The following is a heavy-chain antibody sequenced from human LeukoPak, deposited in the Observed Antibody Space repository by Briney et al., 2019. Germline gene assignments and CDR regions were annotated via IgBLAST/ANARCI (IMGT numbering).Heavy chain of an antibody. CDR1: GFTFSSYA. V-gene: IGHV3-48*01. CDR3: ARAGGSYQVFDY. Sequence: GSLRLSCAASGFTFSSYAMSWVRQAPGKGLEWISYITSSSGTIYYADSVKGRFTISRDNAKNSLYLQMNSLRAEDTAVYYCARAGGSYQVFDYWGQGTLVTVSS. D-gene: IGHD1-26*01. J-gene: IGHJ4*02. CDR2: ITSSSGTI.